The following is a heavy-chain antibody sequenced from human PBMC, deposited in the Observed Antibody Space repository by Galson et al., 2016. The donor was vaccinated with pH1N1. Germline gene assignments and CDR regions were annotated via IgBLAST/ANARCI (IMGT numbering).Heavy chain of an antibody. Sequence: LSLTCALYGGSFSGHYRSWIRQSPGKGLEWIGEISHSGRSDYNPSLEGRVTVSIDTSMNQFSLNLMSVAAADTAVYYCARHSTSGFPGIEVAARRRPFDIWGPGTMVIVSS. V-gene: IGHV4-34*01. D-gene: IGHD6-19*01. CDR1: GGSFSGHY. J-gene: IGHJ3*02. CDR3: ARHSTSGFPGIEVAARRRPFDI. CDR2: ISHSGRS.